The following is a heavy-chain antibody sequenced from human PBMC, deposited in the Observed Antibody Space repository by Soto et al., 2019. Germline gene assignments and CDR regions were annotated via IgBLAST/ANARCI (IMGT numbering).Heavy chain of an antibody. Sequence: ASVKVSCKASGYTFTSYDINWVRQATGQGLEWMGWMNPNSGNTGYARKFQGRVTMTRNTSISTAYMELSSLRSEDTAVYYCARKWGRTGTPGYYYGMDVWGQGTTVTVSS. CDR3: ARKWGRTGTPGYYYGMDV. D-gene: IGHD1-7*01. CDR2: MNPNSGNT. CDR1: GYTFTSYD. V-gene: IGHV1-8*01. J-gene: IGHJ6*02.